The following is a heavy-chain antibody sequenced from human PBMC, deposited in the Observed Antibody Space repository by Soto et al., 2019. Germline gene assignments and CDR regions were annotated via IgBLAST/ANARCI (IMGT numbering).Heavy chain of an antibody. Sequence: ASVKVSCKASGYTFTSYAMHWVRQAPGQRLEWMGWINAGNGNTKYSQKFQGRVTITRDTSASTAYMELSSLRSEDTAVYYCARTKLRFLEWSPRGECDPWGQGTLVTVSS. CDR3: ARTKLRFLEWSPRGECDP. CDR1: GYTFTSYA. CDR2: INAGNGNT. V-gene: IGHV1-3*01. J-gene: IGHJ5*02. D-gene: IGHD3-3*01.